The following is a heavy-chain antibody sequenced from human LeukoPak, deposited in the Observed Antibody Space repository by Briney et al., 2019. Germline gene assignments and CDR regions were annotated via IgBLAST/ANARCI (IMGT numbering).Heavy chain of an antibody. CDR2: ISGSGGST. J-gene: IGHJ4*02. Sequence: GGTLRLSCATSGFTFSSCAMSWVRQAPGKGLEWVSTISGSGGSTYYADSVKGRFTISRDNSKNTLYLRMNSLRAEDTAVYYCAKHIYVGPTSYFDYWGQGTLVTVSS. D-gene: IGHD1-26*01. V-gene: IGHV3-23*01. CDR3: AKHIYVGPTSYFDY. CDR1: GFTFSSCA.